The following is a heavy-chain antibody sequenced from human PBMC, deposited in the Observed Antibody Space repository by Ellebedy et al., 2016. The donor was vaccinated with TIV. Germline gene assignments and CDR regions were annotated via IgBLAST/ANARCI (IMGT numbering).Heavy chain of an antibody. CDR1: GFTFCIYS. CDR2: IGSRSGIF. Sequence: PGGSLRLSCAASGFTFCIYSIHCVPQPLGKGLEWISYIGSRSGIFHYADSVKGRFTISRDNAKNSLYLQVNSLRDEDTAVYYCARGGGSGTYYSFDYWGRGTLVTVSS. J-gene: IGHJ4*02. V-gene: IGHV3-48*02. CDR3: ARGGGSGTYYSFDY. D-gene: IGHD3-10*01.